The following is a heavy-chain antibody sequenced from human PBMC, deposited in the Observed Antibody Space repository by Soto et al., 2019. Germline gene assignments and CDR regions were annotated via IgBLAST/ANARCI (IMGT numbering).Heavy chain of an antibody. CDR2: IYYSGST. V-gene: IGHV4-59*08. CDR3: ARQVHNYNLNWFDP. D-gene: IGHD1-1*01. Sequence: SETLYLTCTVSGGSVSSYYLGWIRQPPGKGLEWIGYIYYSGSTNYNPSLKSRVTISVDTSKNQFSLKLSSVTAADTAVYYWARQVHNYNLNWFDPCGQATLVTVS. J-gene: IGHJ5*02. CDR1: GGSVSSYY.